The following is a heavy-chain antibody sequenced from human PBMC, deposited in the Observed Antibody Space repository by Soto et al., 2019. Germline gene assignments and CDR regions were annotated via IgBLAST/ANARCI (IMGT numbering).Heavy chain of an antibody. J-gene: IGHJ6*02. CDR1: GGTFSSYA. CDR2: IIPIFGTA. D-gene: IGHD3-10*01. Sequence: GASVKVSCKASGGTFSSYAISWVRQAPGQGLEWMGGIIPIFGTANYAQKFQGRVTITADKSTSTAYMELSSLRSEDTAVYYGASVMVRGVIVYYYGMDVWGQGATVTVSS. V-gene: IGHV1-69*06. CDR3: ASVMVRGVIVYYYGMDV.